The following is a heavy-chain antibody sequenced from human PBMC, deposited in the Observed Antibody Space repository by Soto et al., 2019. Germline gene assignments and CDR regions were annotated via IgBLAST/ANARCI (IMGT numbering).Heavy chain of an antibody. V-gene: IGHV1-3*01. Sequence: ASVKVSCKASGYTFTSYAMQWVRQAPGQRLEWMGWINAGNGNTKYSQKFQGRVTITRDTSASTAYMELSSLRSEDTAVYYCARDPGYIYAFTLGQGPLVSVSS. J-gene: IGHJ5*02. CDR3: ARDPGYIYAFT. CDR1: GYTFTSYA. CDR2: INAGNGNT. D-gene: IGHD5-18*01.